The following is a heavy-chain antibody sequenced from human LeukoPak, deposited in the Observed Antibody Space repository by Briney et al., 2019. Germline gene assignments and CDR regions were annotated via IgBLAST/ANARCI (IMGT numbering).Heavy chain of an antibody. D-gene: IGHD6-13*01. V-gene: IGHV3-30-3*01. CDR2: ISYDGNTK. CDR1: GFTFSNYA. J-gene: IGHJ4*02. CDR3: ARDEIPATGIFNFDY. Sequence: PGGSLRLSCAASGFTFSNYAMHWVRQAPGKGLEWVAAISYDGNTKHYADSVKGRFTFSRDNSKNTLYLQMDSLRAEDTSVYYCARDEIPATGIFNFDYWGQGTLVTVSS.